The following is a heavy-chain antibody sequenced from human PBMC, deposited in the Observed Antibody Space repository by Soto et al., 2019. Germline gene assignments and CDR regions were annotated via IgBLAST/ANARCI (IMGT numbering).Heavy chain of an antibody. Sequence: EVQLVESGGGLVQPGRSLRLSCAASGFTFDDYAMHWVRQAPGKGLEWVSGISWNSGSIGYADSVKGRFTISRDNAKNSLYLQMNSLRAEDTALYYCAKESSGSALDIWGHGTMVTVSS. CDR2: ISWNSGSI. CDR1: GFTFDDYA. CDR3: AKESSGSALDI. V-gene: IGHV3-9*01. J-gene: IGHJ3*02. D-gene: IGHD6-19*01.